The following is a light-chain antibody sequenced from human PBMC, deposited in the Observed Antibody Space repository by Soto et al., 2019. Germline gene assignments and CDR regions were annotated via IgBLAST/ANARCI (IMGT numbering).Light chain of an antibody. V-gene: IGLV4-60*02. CDR3: ETWDTNVVV. J-gene: IGLJ2*01. CDR1: SGHSTYI. CDR2: LEGSGSY. Sequence: QLVLTQSSSASASPGSSVKLTCTLSSGHSTYIIAWHQQQPGKAPRYLMKLEGSGSYNKGSGIPDRFSGSSSGADRYLTISNLQFEDEADYYCETWDTNVVVFGGGTKVTVL.